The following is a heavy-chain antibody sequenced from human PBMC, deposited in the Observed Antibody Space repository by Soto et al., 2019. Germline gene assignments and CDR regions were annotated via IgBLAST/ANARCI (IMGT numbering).Heavy chain of an antibody. D-gene: IGHD4-17*01. Sequence: EVQLLESGGGLVQPGGSLRLSCAASGFTFNSYAISWVRLAPGKGLEWVSGISGSGGSTYYADSVKGRFTISRDNSRNALYLQVNSLRAEDTAVYYCAKQRRPTVTYYWYFDLWGRGTLVTVSS. CDR2: ISGSGGST. J-gene: IGHJ2*01. CDR3: AKQRRPTVTYYWYFDL. V-gene: IGHV3-23*01. CDR1: GFTFNSYA.